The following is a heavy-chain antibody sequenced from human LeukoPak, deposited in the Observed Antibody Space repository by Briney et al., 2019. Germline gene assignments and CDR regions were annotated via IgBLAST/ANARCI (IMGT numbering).Heavy chain of an antibody. CDR2: ISGSGGST. CDR3: AKGGGSYSYYFDY. CDR1: GFTFSSYA. D-gene: IGHD1-26*01. J-gene: IGHJ4*02. V-gene: IGHV3-23*01. Sequence: PGGSLRLSCAASGFTFSSYAMSWVRQAPGKGLEWVSAISGSGGSTYYTDSMKGRFTISRDNSKNTLYLQMNSLRAEDTAVYYCAKGGGSYSYYFDYWGQGTLVTVTS.